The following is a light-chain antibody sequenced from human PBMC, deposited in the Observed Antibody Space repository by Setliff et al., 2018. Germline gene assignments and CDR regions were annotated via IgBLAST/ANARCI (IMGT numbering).Light chain of an antibody. Sequence: QSALTQPRSVSGSPGQSVTISCTGTSSDIGGYNYVSWYQQHPGKAPKLMIYDVAKRPSGVPHRFSGSKSGNTASLTISGPQAEDEADYYCCSYAGSYTYVFGTGTKVTVL. CDR3: CSYAGSYTYV. V-gene: IGLV2-11*01. CDR2: DVA. CDR1: SSDIGGYNY. J-gene: IGLJ1*01.